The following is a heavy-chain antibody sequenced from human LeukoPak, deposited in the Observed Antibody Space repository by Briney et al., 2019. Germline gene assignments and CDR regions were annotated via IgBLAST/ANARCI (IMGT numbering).Heavy chain of an antibody. J-gene: IGHJ4*02. CDR3: AKGEYYYDSSGIIDY. Sequence: GSLRLSCAASGFTFSSDAMSWVRQAPGKGLEWVSTISGSGGSTYYADSVKGRFTISRDNSKNTLYLQMNSLRAEDTAVYYCAKGEYYYDSSGIIDYWGQGTLVTVSS. CDR1: GFTFSSDA. CDR2: ISGSGGST. D-gene: IGHD3-22*01. V-gene: IGHV3-23*01.